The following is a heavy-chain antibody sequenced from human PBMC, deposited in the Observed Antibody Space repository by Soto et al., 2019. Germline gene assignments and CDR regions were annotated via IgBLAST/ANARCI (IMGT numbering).Heavy chain of an antibody. V-gene: IGHV3-66*01. J-gene: IGHJ3*02. CDR3: AKAQSSGWQTGDAFDI. CDR1: GFTVGNNY. CDR2: IYSGGGT. Sequence: VGSLRLSCAASGFTVGNNYMAWVRQAPGKGLEWVSVIYSGGGTIYADSVKGRFTISRDNSKNTLYLQMNSLRADDTAVYYCAKAQSSGWQTGDAFDIWGQGTMVTVSS. D-gene: IGHD6-19*01.